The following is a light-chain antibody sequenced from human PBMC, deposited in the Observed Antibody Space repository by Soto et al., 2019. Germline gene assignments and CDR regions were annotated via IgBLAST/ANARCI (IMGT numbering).Light chain of an antibody. CDR1: QSISSW. V-gene: IGKV1-5*03. CDR2: KAS. J-gene: IGKJ1*01. CDR3: QQLGT. Sequence: DIPMTQSPSTLSASVGDRVTITCRASQSISSWLAWYQQKPGKAPKLLIYKASSLESGVPSRFSGSGSGTEFTLTISSLQADDFAPYYCQQLGTFGQGTKVEIK.